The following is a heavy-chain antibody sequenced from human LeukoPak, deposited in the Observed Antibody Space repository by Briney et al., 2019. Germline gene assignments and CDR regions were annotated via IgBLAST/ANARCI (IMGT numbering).Heavy chain of an antibody. CDR2: IYYSGST. V-gene: IGHV4-59*08. D-gene: IGHD3-22*01. CDR3: ARPYYDSSGYLDAFDI. Sequence: SETLSLTCTVSGGSISSYYWSWIRRPPGKGLEWIGYIYYSGSTNYNPSLKSRVTISVDTSKNQFSLKLSSVTAADTAVYYCARPYYDSSGYLDAFDIWGQGTMVTVSS. J-gene: IGHJ3*02. CDR1: GGSISSYY.